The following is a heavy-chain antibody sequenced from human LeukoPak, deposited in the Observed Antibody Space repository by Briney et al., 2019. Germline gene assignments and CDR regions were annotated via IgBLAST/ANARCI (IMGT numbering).Heavy chain of an antibody. V-gene: IGHV3-23*01. J-gene: IGHJ4*02. Sequence: QPGGSLRLSCAASGFTFSSYAMSWVRQAPGKGLEWVSAISGSSGSTYYADSVKGRFTISRDNSKNTLYLQMNSLRAEDTAVYYCAKGPRLYDILTGPFDYWGQGTLVTVSS. CDR3: AKGPRLYDILTGPFDY. CDR1: GFTFSSYA. CDR2: ISGSSGST. D-gene: IGHD3-9*01.